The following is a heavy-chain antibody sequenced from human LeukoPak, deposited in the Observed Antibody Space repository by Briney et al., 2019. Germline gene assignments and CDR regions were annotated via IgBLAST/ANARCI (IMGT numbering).Heavy chain of an antibody. CDR2: ITGSGGST. CDR3: AKYIRATKPYFDY. CDR1: GFTLSSYS. V-gene: IGHV3-23*01. D-gene: IGHD1-1*01. J-gene: IGHJ4*02. Sequence: GGSLRLSCAASGFTLSSYSMTWVRLAPGKGLEWVAAITGSGGSTYYADSVKGRFTISRDNPKNTLYLQMDSLRADDTAVYYCAKYIRATKPYFDYWGQGTLVTVSS.